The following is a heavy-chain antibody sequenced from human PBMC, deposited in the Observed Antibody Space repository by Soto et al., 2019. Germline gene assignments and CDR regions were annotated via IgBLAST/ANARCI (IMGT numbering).Heavy chain of an antibody. V-gene: IGHV1-69*13. D-gene: IGHD4-17*01. Sequence: ASVKVSCKASGGTFSSYAISWVRQAPGQGLEWMGGIIPIFGTANYAQKFQGRVTITADESTSTAYMELSSLRSEDTAVYYCASELGRYGGSGYFDYWGQGTPVTVSS. CDR1: GGTFSSYA. CDR2: IIPIFGTA. CDR3: ASELGRYGGSGYFDY. J-gene: IGHJ4*02.